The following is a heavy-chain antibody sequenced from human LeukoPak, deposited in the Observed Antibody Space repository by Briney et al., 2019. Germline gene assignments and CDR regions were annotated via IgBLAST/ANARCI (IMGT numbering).Heavy chain of an antibody. J-gene: IGHJ4*02. CDR1: GFTFSSYG. V-gene: IGHV3-33*01. CDR3: ARDKRYYCDSSGYLSLDY. CDR2: IWYDGSNK. D-gene: IGHD3-22*01. Sequence: PGRSLRLSCAASGFTFSSYGMHWVRQAPGKGLEWVAVIWYDGSNKYYADSVKGRFTISRDNSKNTLYLQMNSLRAEDTAVYYCARDKRYYCDSSGYLSLDYWGQGTLVTVSS.